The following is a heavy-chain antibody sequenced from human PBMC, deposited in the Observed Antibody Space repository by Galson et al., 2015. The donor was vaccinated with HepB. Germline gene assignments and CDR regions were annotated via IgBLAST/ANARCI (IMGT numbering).Heavy chain of an antibody. CDR1: GFTFSGSA. V-gene: IGHV3-73*01. D-gene: IGHD3-22*01. CDR2: IRSKANSYAT. CDR3: TRRYYDSSGYG. J-gene: IGHJ4*02. Sequence: SLRLSCAASGFTFSGSAMHWVRQASGKGLEWVGRIRSKANSYATAYAASVKGRFTISRDDSKNTAYLQMNSLKTEDTAVYYCTRRYYDSSGYGWGQGTLVTVSS.